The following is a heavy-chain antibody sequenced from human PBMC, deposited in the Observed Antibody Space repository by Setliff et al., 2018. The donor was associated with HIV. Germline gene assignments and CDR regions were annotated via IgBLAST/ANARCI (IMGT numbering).Heavy chain of an antibody. CDR3: ARDGFRGGVGTGLAEY. CDR2: INIDGGST. J-gene: IGHJ4*02. V-gene: IGHV3-74*01. Sequence: GGSLRLSCAASGFTFRSYWMYWVRQPPGKGLVWVSRINIDGGSTNYADSVKGRFTISRDNAKNTLYLQMNGLSAEDTAVYYCARDGFRGGVGTGLAEYWGQGTVVTVSS. CDR1: GFTFRSYW. D-gene: IGHD3-16*01.